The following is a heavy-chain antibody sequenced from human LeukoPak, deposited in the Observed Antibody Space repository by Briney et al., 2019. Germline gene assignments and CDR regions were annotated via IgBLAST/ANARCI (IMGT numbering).Heavy chain of an antibody. J-gene: IGHJ6*02. D-gene: IGHD1-26*01. V-gene: IGHV1-69*04. Sequence: SVKVSCKASGGTFSSYTISWVRQTPGQGLEWMGRIIPILGIANYAQKFQGRVTITADKSTSTAYMELSSLRSEDTAVYYCAREVGATTGYYYGMDVWGQGTTVTVSS. CDR3: AREVGATTGYYYGMDV. CDR2: IIPILGIA. CDR1: GGTFSSYT.